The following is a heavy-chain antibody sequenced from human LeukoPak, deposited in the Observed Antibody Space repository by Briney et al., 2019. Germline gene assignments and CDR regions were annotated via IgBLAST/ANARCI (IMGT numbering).Heavy chain of an antibody. D-gene: IGHD2-21*02. Sequence: GGSLRLSCAASGFTFSSYEMNWVRQAPGRGLEWVSYIGNTGRTIYYTDSVKGRFTISRDNAKNSLYLQMNSLRAEDTAIYYCVRGDCYFFDFWGQGTLVTVSS. J-gene: IGHJ4*02. CDR1: GFTFSSYE. V-gene: IGHV3-48*03. CDR2: IGNTGRTI. CDR3: VRGDCYFFDF.